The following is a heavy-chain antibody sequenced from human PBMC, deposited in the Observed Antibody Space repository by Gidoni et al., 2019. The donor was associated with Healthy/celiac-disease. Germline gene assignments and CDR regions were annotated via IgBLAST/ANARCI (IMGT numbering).Heavy chain of an antibody. D-gene: IGHD3-9*01. CDR1: GGPISSYY. V-gene: IGHV4-59*01. J-gene: IGHJ4*02. Sequence: QVQLQESGPGLVKPSETLSLTCTVSGGPISSYYWSWIRQPPGKGLEWIGYIYYSGSTNYNPSLKSRVTISVDTSKNQFSLKLSSVTAADTAVYYCAREENILTGYFVYWGQGTLVTVSS. CDR2: IYYSGST. CDR3: AREENILTGYFVY.